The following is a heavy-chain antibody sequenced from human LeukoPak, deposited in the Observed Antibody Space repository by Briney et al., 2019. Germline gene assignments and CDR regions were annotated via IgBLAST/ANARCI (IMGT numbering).Heavy chain of an antibody. CDR2: IYTSGST. Sequence: PSETLSLTCTVSGGSISSYYWSWIRKPAGKGLEWIGRIYTSGSTNYNPSLKSRVTMSVDTSKNQFSLKLSSVTAADTAVYYCVGYCSSTSCSSGDYWGQGTLVTVSS. CDR1: GGSISSYY. J-gene: IGHJ4*02. D-gene: IGHD2-2*01. V-gene: IGHV4-4*07. CDR3: VGYCSSTSCSSGDY.